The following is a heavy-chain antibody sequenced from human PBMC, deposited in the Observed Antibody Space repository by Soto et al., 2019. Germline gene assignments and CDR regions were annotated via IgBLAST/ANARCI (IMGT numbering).Heavy chain of an antibody. Sequence: SETLSLTCTVSGDSISSSNSHWGWTRHPPGKGLEYIGSVYYGGAIFYSGNIYYNPSLKSRVTISVDTSKNQFSLRLSSVTAADTATYFCSTYSYYDHNSGYHDSWGQGTLVTVSS. CDR2: VYYGGAIFYSGNI. J-gene: IGHJ4*02. V-gene: IGHV4-39*01. CDR3: STYSYYDHNSGYHDS. D-gene: IGHD3-16*01. CDR1: GDSISSSNSH.